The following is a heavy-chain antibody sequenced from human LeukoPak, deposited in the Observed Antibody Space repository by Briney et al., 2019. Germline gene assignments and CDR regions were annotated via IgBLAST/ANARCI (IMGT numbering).Heavy chain of an antibody. D-gene: IGHD3-9*01. Sequence: GGSLRLSCAAPGVTFSSYSMNWVRQAPGKGLGWGSYISSSSSTIYYADSVKGRFTISRDNAKNSLYLQMNSLRAEDTAVYYCARLPPYDILTGNYYYYMDVWGKGTTVTVPS. CDR3: ARLPPYDILTGNYYYYMDV. CDR2: ISSSSSTI. V-gene: IGHV3-48*01. J-gene: IGHJ6*03. CDR1: GVTFSSYS.